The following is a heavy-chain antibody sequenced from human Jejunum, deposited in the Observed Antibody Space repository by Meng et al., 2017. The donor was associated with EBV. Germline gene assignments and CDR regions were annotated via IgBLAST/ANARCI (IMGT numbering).Heavy chain of an antibody. CDR2: NFDNGRT. CDR3: ARDNWGSIDY. CDR1: GGFASSRTYY. Sequence: HVTLQDSGPGLVRPSETLSLTCTGSGGFASSRTYYWTWVRQTPGKGLEWIGYNFDNGRTNYNPSLKSRVTMSVDTSRNQFSLKLSSVTAADTAVYYCARDNWGSIDYWGQGVLVTVSS. J-gene: IGHJ4*02. D-gene: IGHD7-27*01. V-gene: IGHV4-61*01.